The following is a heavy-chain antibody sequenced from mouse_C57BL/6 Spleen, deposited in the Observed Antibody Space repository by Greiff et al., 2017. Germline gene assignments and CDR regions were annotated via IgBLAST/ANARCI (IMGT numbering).Heavy chain of an antibody. CDR3: ARGESSVVHCLFDY. V-gene: IGHV1-69*01. CDR1: GYTFTSYW. Sequence: QVQLQQPGAELVMPGASVKLSCKASGYTFTSYWMHWVKQRPGQGLEWIGEIDPSDSYTNYNHKFKGKSTLTIDKSSNTAYMQLSRLTSEDSAVYYCARGESSVVHCLFDYWGQGTTLTVSS. J-gene: IGHJ2*01. D-gene: IGHD2-10*02. CDR2: IDPSDSYT.